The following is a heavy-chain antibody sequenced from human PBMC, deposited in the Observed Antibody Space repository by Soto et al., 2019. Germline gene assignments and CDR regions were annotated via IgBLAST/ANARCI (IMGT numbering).Heavy chain of an antibody. V-gene: IGHV1-69*02. CDR1: GGTFSSYT. J-gene: IGHJ3*02. D-gene: IGHD4-17*01. CDR2: IIPILGIA. Sequence: QVQLVQSGAEVKKPGSSVKVSCKASGGTFSSYTISWVRQAPGQGLEWMGRIIPILGIANYAQKFQGRVTITADKSTSTAYMKLSSLSSEVTDVYYCARDDSGDYVAFDIWGQGTMVTVSS. CDR3: ARDDSGDYVAFDI.